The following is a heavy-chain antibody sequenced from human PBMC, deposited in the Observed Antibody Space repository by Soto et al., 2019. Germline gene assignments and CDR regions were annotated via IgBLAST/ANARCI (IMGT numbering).Heavy chain of an antibody. J-gene: IGHJ4*02. D-gene: IGHD5-18*01. CDR3: ARQGKYNYGSNDY. CDR2: IYPDDSDT. CDR1: GYSFTSYW. V-gene: IGHV5-51*01. Sequence: HGESLKISCQGSGYSFTSYWIGWVRQMPGKGLEWMGIIYPDDSDTRYSPSFQGQVIMSADKSITTAYLQWSSLKASDTAMYYVARQGKYNYGSNDYWGQGTLVTVSS.